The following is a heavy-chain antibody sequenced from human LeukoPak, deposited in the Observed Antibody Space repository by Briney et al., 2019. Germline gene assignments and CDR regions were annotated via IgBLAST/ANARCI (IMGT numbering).Heavy chain of an antibody. Sequence: GGSLRLSCAASGFTFSSYGMSWVRQAPGEGLEWVSAISDSGGSTYYTDSVKGRFTISRDNSKNTLYLQMNSLRAEDTAMYYCARLSAMLRGPEPIYYFDYWGQGTLVTVSS. CDR2: ISDSGGST. V-gene: IGHV3-23*01. CDR3: ARLSAMLRGPEPIYYFDY. D-gene: IGHD3-10*01. J-gene: IGHJ4*01. CDR1: GFTFSSYG.